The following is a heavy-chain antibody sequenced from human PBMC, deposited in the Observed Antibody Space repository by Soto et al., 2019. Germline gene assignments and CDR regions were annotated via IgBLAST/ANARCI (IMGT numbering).Heavy chain of an antibody. D-gene: IGHD3-22*01. Sequence: PSETLSLTCAVYGGSFSGYYWSWIRQPPGKGLEWIGEINHSGSTNYNPSLKSRVTISVDTSKNQFSLKLSSGTAADTAVYYCGREATYYYDSRIWFDPGGGGPLVTVSS. CDR2: INHSGST. CDR1: GGSFSGYY. V-gene: IGHV4-34*01. J-gene: IGHJ5*02. CDR3: GREATYYYDSRIWFDP.